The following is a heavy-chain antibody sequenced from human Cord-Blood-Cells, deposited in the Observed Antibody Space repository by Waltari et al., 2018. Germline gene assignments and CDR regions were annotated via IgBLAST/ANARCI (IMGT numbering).Heavy chain of an antibody. D-gene: IGHD7-27*01. J-gene: IGHJ5*02. Sequence: QVQLVQSGAEVKKPGASVKVSCKASGYTFTGYYMHWVRQATGQGVDGMRWNHTSSGATTYAQKVQGRVTMTRDTSISTAYMELGRLRSDDTAVYYCARDVGLGIGNWFDPWGQGTLVTVSS. V-gene: IGHV1-2*02. CDR3: ARDVGLGIGNWFDP. CDR2: NHTSSGAT. CDR1: GYTFTGYY.